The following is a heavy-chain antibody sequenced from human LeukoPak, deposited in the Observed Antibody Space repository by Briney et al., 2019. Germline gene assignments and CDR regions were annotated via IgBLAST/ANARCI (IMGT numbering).Heavy chain of an antibody. CDR3: AKVSGLEVRITSYFDY. D-gene: IGHD3-22*01. CDR2: LSGSGDNT. J-gene: IGHJ4*02. Sequence: GGSLRLSCTASGFTFSSYAMTWVRQAPGKGLEWVSALSGSGDNTYSADSVKGRFTISRDNSKNTLYLQMNSLRAEDTALYYCAKVSGLEVRITSYFDYRGQGTLVTVSS. V-gene: IGHV3-23*01. CDR1: GFTFSSYA.